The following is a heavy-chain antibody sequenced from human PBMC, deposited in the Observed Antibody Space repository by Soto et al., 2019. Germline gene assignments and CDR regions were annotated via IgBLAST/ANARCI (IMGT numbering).Heavy chain of an antibody. V-gene: IGHV1-18*01. CDR3: ARAEQGGYSYGYSYYYYGMDV. J-gene: IGHJ6*02. CDR2: ISAYNGNT. CDR1: CYTFTSYG. D-gene: IGHD5-18*01. Sequence: ASVKVSCQASCYTFTSYGISWVRQAPGQGLEWMGWISAYNGNTNYAQKLQGRVTMTTDTSTSTAYMELRSLRSDDTAVYYCARAEQGGYSYGYSYYYYGMDVWGQGTTVTVSS.